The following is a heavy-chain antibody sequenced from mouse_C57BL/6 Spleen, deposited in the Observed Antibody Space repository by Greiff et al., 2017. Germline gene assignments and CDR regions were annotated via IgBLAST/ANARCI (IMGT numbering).Heavy chain of an antibody. D-gene: IGHD2-1*01. Sequence: EVKLVESEGGLVQPGSSMKLSCTASGFTFNDYYMAWVRQVPEKGLDWVANINYDGTSTYYLDSLKSRFIISRDNAKNILYLQMSSLKSEDTATYYCARIYYGNPDYWGQGTTLTVSS. CDR1: GFTFNDYY. J-gene: IGHJ2*01. CDR2: INYDGTST. V-gene: IGHV5-16*01. CDR3: ARIYYGNPDY.